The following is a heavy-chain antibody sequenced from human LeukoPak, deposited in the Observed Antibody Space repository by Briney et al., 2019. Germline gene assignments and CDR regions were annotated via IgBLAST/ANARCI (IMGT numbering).Heavy chain of an antibody. CDR2: IYSSGST. J-gene: IGHJ6*03. CDR3: AGAGFGDYYYYYYMDV. Sequence: SETLSLTCTVFGGSISNYYWSWIRQPAGKGLEWIGRIYSSGSTNYNPSLKSRVTISVDKSKNQCSLRLSSVTAADTAVYYCAGAGFGDYYYYYYMDVWGKGTTVTVSS. CDR1: GGSISNYY. V-gene: IGHV4-4*07. D-gene: IGHD2-21*02.